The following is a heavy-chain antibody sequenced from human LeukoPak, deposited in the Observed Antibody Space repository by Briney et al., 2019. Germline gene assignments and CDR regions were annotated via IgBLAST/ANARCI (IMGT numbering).Heavy chain of an antibody. V-gene: IGHV3-9*01. D-gene: IGHD3-9*01. CDR1: GFTFDDYA. CDR3: AKALDILTGQIDY. Sequence: GGSLRLSCAASGFTFDDYAMHWVRQAPGKCLEWVSGISWNSGSIGYADSVKGRFTISRDNAKNSLYLQMNSLRAEDTALYYCAKALDILTGQIDYWGQGTLVTVSS. J-gene: IGHJ4*02. CDR2: ISWNSGSI.